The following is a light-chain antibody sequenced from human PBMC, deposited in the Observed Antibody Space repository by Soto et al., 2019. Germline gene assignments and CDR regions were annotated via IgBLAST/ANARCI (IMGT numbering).Light chain of an antibody. V-gene: IGLV2-14*01. Sequence: QSALTQPAYVSGSRGQSITISCTGTSSDVGGYNYVSWYQQHPGKAPKLMIYEVSNRPSGVSNRFSGSKSGNTASLTISGLQAEDEADYYCSSYTSSSTLVFGGGTKLTDL. CDR1: SSDVGGYNY. J-gene: IGLJ2*01. CDR2: EVS. CDR3: SSYTSSSTLV.